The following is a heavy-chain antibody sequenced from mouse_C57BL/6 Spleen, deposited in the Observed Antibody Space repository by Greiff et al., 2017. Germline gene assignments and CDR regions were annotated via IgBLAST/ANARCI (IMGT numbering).Heavy chain of an antibody. J-gene: IGHJ2*01. D-gene: IGHD1-1*01. V-gene: IGHV1-82*01. Sequence: QVQLQQSGPELVKPGASVKISCKASGYAFSSSWMNWVKQRPGKGLEWIGRIYPGDGGTNYNGKFKGKATLTADKSSSTAYMKLSSLPSEDAAVYFCARDYYGSGGYFDYWGQGTTLTVSS. CDR2: IYPGDGGT. CDR3: ARDYYGSGGYFDY. CDR1: GYAFSSSW.